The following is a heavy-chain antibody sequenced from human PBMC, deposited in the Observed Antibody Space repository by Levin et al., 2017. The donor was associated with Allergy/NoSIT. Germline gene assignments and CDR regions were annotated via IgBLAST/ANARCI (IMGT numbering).Heavy chain of an antibody. Sequence: GESLKISCAASGFTFSSYGMHWVRQAPGKGLEWVAVISYDGSNKYYADSVKGRFTISRDNSKNTLYLQMNSLRAEDTAVYYCAKNGGGRSYYFDYWGQGTLVTVSS. J-gene: IGHJ4*02. CDR2: ISYDGSNK. D-gene: IGHD2-15*01. V-gene: IGHV3-30*18. CDR3: AKNGGGRSYYFDY. CDR1: GFTFSSYG.